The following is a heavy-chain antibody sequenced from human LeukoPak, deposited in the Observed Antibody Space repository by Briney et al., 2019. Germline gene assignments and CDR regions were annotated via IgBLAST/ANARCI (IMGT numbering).Heavy chain of an antibody. CDR3: ARERLLWFGEPIGLDY. V-gene: IGHV1-18*01. CDR2: ISAYNGNT. Sequence: ASVKVSCKASGYTFTSYGISRVRQAPGQGLEWMGWISAYNGNTNYAQKLQGRVTMTTDTSTSTAYMELRSLRSDDTAVYYCARERLLWFGEPIGLDYWGQGTLVTVSS. CDR1: GYTFTSYG. D-gene: IGHD3-10*01. J-gene: IGHJ4*02.